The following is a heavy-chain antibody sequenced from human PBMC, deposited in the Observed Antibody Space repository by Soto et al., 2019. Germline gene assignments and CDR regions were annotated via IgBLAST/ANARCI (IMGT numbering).Heavy chain of an antibody. CDR3: ESHAYNTRGFTGFDT. D-gene: IGHD1-20*01. J-gene: IGHJ5*02. CDR1: GFTFSSYS. V-gene: IGHV3-21*01. Sequence: GWSLRLSCAASGFTFSSYSMNWVRHAPGKGLEWVSSISSSSSYIYYADSVKGRFTISRDNAKNSLYLQMNSLRAEDTAVYYYESHAYNTRGFTGFDTWGQGPL. CDR2: ISSSSSYI.